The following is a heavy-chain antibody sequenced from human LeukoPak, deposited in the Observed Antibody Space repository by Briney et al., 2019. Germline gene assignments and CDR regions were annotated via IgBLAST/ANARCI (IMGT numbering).Heavy chain of an antibody. CDR3: ARDQGSDYDSSGYYYPYNWFDP. V-gene: IGHV4-31*03. CDR1: GGSISSGGYY. CDR2: IYYIGST. D-gene: IGHD3-22*01. J-gene: IGHJ5*02. Sequence: SETLSLTCTVSGGSISSGGYYWSWFRNHPGRGLEWIGYIYYIGSTYYNPSLKSRVTISVDTSKNQFSLKLSSVTAADTAVYYCARDQGSDYDSSGYYYPYNWFDPWGQGTLVTVSS.